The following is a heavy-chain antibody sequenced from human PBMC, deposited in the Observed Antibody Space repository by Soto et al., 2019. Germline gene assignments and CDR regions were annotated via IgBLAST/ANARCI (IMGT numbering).Heavy chain of an antibody. D-gene: IGHD3-3*01. CDR3: ARVIFWSGAFDI. Sequence: SETLSLTCTVSSGSISRSTYYWGWIRQPPGKGLEWIGTIYYSGSTYYNPSLKSRLTISVDTSKNQFSLKLSSVTAADTAVFYCARVIFWSGAFDIWGQGTKVTVSS. CDR2: IYYSGST. V-gene: IGHV4-39*01. J-gene: IGHJ3*02. CDR1: SGSISRSTYY.